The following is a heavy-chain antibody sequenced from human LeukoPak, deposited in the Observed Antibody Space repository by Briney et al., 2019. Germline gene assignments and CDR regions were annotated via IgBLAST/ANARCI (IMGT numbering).Heavy chain of an antibody. Sequence: ASVKVSCKASGYTFTSYDINWVRQAPGQGLEWMGWMNPNSGNTGYAQKFQGRVTMTRNTSISTAYMELGSLRSEDTAVYYCARGSMVRERGYYYYYMDVWGKGTTVTVPS. CDR1: GYTFTSYD. CDR3: ARGSMVRERGYYYYYMDV. D-gene: IGHD3-10*01. J-gene: IGHJ6*03. CDR2: MNPNSGNT. V-gene: IGHV1-8*01.